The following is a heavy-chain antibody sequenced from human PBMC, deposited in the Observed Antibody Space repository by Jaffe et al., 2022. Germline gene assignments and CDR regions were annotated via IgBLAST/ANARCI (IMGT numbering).Heavy chain of an antibody. CDR2: INPNSGGT. D-gene: IGHD3-10*01. V-gene: IGHV1-2*02. J-gene: IGHJ4*02. CDR3: ARVISGMATKYYFDY. CDR1: GYTFTGYY. Sequence: QVQLVQSGAEVKKPGASVKVSCKASGYTFTGYYMHWVRQAPGQGLEWMGWINPNSGGTNYAQKFQGRVTMTRDTSISTAYMELSRLRSDDTAVYYCARVISGMATKYYFDYWGQGTLVTVSS.